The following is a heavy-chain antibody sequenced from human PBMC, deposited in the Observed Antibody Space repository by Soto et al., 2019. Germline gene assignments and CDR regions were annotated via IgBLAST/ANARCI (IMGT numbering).Heavy chain of an antibody. CDR2: IIPIFGTA. CDR3: AAVLKSVCPDYSGCYCYY. D-gene: IGHD2-21*01. J-gene: IGHJ4*02. CDR1: GGTLSTYA. Sequence: SVKVSCKASGGTLSTYAISWVRQAPGQGLEWMGGIIPIFGTANYAQNFQGRVTITADGSTSTAYMEASSLRSEDTAVYYCAAVLKSVCPDYSGCYCYYWGQGTLVIVSS. V-gene: IGHV1-69*13.